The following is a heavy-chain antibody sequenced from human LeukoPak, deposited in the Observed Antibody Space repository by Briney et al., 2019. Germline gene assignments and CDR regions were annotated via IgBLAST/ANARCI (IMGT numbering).Heavy chain of an antibody. J-gene: IGHJ3*02. CDR2: IYHSGST. D-gene: IGHD3-9*01. CDR1: GYSISSGYY. Sequence: SETLSLTCTVSGYSISSGYYWGWIRQPPGKWLEWIGSIYHSGSTYYNPSLKSRVTISVDTSKNQFSLKLSSVTAADTAVYYCARDYDILTVAAFDIWGQGTMVTVSS. V-gene: IGHV4-38-2*02. CDR3: ARDYDILTVAAFDI.